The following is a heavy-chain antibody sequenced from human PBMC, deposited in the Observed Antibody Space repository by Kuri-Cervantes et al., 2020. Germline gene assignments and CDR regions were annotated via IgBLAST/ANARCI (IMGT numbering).Heavy chain of an antibody. CDR1: GFTFSSYA. CDR3: PKHLR. CDR2: ISGSGGST. Sequence: GGSLRLSCAASGFTFSSYAMSWVRQAPGKGLEWVSAISGSGGSTYYSDSVRGRFTISRDNSKNTLYLQMNGLRPEGTAVYFCPKHLRWGQGTLVTVSS. V-gene: IGHV3-23*01. J-gene: IGHJ1*01.